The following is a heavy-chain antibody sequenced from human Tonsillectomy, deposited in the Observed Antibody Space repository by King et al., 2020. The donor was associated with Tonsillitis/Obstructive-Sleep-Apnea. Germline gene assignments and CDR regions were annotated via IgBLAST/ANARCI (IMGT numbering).Heavy chain of an antibody. J-gene: IGHJ6*03. V-gene: IGHV4-39*01. D-gene: IGHD3-3*01. CDR3: ARSLEDRYYYYMDA. Sequence: QLQESGPGLVKPSETLSLTCTVSGGSISSSSYYWGWIRQPPGKGLEWIGGIYYSGSTYYNPSLKSRVTISVDTSKNQFSLKLSSVTAADTAVYYCARSLEDRYYYYMDAWGKGTTVTVS. CDR2: IYYSGST. CDR1: GGSISSSSYY.